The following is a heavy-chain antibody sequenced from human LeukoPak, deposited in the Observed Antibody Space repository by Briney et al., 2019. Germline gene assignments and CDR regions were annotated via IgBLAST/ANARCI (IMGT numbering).Heavy chain of an antibody. Sequence: PGGSLRLSCAASGFTFSNAWMSWVRQAPGKGLEWVSAISGSRGSTYYADSVKGRFTISRDISKNTLYLQMNSLRAEDTAVYYCARGTMIVDRGQGTMVTVSS. CDR1: GFTFSNAW. J-gene: IGHJ3*01. D-gene: IGHD3-22*01. CDR2: ISGSRGST. V-gene: IGHV3-23*01. CDR3: ARGTMIVD.